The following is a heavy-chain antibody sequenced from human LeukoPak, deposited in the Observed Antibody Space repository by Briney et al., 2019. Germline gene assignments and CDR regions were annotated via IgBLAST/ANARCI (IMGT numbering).Heavy chain of an antibody. CDR2: IIPIFGTA. J-gene: IGHJ3*02. V-gene: IGHV1-69*05. CDR3: ARDSRDTAMVISAFDI. CDR1: GGTFSSYA. Sequence: ASVKVSCKASGGTFSSYAISWVRQAPGQGLEWMGGIIPIFGTANYAQKFQGRVTITTDESTSTAYMELSSLRSEDTAVYYCARDSRDTAMVISAFDIWGQGTMVTVSS. D-gene: IGHD5-18*01.